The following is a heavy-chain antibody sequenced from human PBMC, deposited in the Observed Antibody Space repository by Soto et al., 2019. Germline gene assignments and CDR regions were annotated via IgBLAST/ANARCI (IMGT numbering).Heavy chain of an antibody. CDR1: GGSISSSSYY. Sequence: PSETLSLTCTVSGGSISSSSYYWGWIRQPPGKGLEWIGSIYYSGSTYYNPSLKSRVTISVDTSKNQFSLKLGSVTAADTAVYYCAKGYCSSTSCYESYNWFDPWGQGTLVTVSS. CDR3: AKGYCSSTSCYESYNWFDP. CDR2: IYYSGST. V-gene: IGHV4-39*01. D-gene: IGHD2-2*01. J-gene: IGHJ5*02.